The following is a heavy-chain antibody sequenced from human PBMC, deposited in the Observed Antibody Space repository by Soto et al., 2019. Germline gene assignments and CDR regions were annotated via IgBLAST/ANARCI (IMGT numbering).Heavy chain of an antibody. CDR3: AKVPYYYGSGSYLDY. CDR2: ISGSGGST. J-gene: IGHJ4*02. D-gene: IGHD3-10*01. CDR1: GFTFSSYA. V-gene: IGHV3-23*01. Sequence: GGSLRLSCAASGFTFSSYAMSWVRQAPGKGLEWVSAISGSGGSTYYADSVKGRFTISRDNSKNTLYLQMNSLRAEDTAVYYCAKVPYYYGSGSYLDYWGQGTLVTVSS.